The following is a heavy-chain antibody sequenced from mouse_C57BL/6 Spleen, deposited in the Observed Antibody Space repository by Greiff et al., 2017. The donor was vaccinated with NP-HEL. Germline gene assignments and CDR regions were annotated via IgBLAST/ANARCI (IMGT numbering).Heavy chain of an antibody. CDR1: GFTFSDYY. CDR2: INYDGSST. J-gene: IGHJ2*01. D-gene: IGHD2-3*01. Sequence: EVQRVESEGGLVQPGSSMKLSCTASGFTFSDYYMAWVRQVPEKGLEWVANINYDGSSTYYLDSLKSRFIISRDNAKNILYLQMSSLKSEDTATYYCARGDGYSLYFDYWGQGTTLTVSS. V-gene: IGHV5-16*01. CDR3: ARGDGYSLYFDY.